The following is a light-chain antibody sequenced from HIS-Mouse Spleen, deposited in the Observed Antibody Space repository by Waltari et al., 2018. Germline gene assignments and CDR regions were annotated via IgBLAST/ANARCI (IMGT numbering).Light chain of an antibody. CDR3: YSTDSSGNHRV. CDR2: EDS. J-gene: IGLJ2*01. CDR1: ALPKKY. V-gene: IGLV3-10*01. Sequence: SVLTQRPPVSVSPGHTPRITCSGDALPKKYAYWYQQKSGQAPVLVIYEDSKRPSGIPERFSGSSSGTMATLTISGAQVEDEADYYCYSTDSSGNHRVFGGGTKLTVL.